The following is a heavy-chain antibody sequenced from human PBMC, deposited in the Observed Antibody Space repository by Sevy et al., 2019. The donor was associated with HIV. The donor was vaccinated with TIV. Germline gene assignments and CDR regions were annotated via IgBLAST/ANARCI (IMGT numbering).Heavy chain of an antibody. CDR2: IYPGDSDT. D-gene: IGHD3-22*01. CDR3: ARAMIVVVPQENEAFDI. Sequence: GESLKISCKGSGYSFTSYWIGWVRQMPGKGLEWMGIIYPGDSDTRYSPSFQGQVTISADKSISTAYLQWSSLKASDTAMYYCARAMIVVVPQENEAFDIWGQGTMVTVSS. V-gene: IGHV5-51*01. CDR1: GYSFTSYW. J-gene: IGHJ3*02.